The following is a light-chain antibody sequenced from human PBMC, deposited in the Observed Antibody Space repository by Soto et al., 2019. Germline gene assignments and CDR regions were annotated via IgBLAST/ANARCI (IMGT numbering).Light chain of an antibody. CDR3: QQYHNWPLT. Sequence: EIVMTQSPATLSVSPGEKTSLSCRASQSVSRNLAWYQQKPGQTPRLLIYGTSTRATGIPARFSAIGSGTEFTLTISSLQSEEFAVYYCQQYHNWPLTFGGGTKVEI. CDR1: QSVSRN. CDR2: GTS. V-gene: IGKV3-15*01. J-gene: IGKJ4*01.